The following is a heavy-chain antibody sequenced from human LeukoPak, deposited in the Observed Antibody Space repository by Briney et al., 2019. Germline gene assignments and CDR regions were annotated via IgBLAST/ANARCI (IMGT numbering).Heavy chain of an antibody. CDR3: ARRDYYDTSGYTIDY. Sequence: PSETLSLTCAVSGGSISSSRYYWGWIRQPPGKGLEWIGSIYYSGSTYYNPSLKSRVTISVDTSKKQFSLKLSSVTAADTAVYYCARRDYYDTSGYTIDYWGQGTLVTVSS. CDR1: GGSISSSRYY. J-gene: IGHJ4*02. D-gene: IGHD3-22*01. CDR2: IYYSGST. V-gene: IGHV4-39*01.